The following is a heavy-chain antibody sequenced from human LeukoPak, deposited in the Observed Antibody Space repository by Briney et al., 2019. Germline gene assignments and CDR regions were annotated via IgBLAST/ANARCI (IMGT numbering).Heavy chain of an antibody. Sequence: GGSLRLSCAASGFSFSTSWMHWVHQAPGKGLVWVARISSDGSTTTHADSVKGRFTISRDNAKNTLYLQMNSLRAEDTAVYYCGRDDWGSLNYWGQGTLVTVSS. V-gene: IGHV3-74*03. J-gene: IGHJ4*02. D-gene: IGHD7-27*01. CDR2: ISSDGSTT. CDR1: GFSFSTSW. CDR3: GRDDWGSLNY.